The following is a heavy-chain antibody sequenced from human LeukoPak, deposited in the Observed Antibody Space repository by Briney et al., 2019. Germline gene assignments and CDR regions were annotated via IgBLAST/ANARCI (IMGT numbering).Heavy chain of an antibody. CDR1: GYSISSGYY. J-gene: IGHJ4*02. D-gene: IGHD3-3*01. V-gene: IGHV4-38-2*02. Sequence: SETLSLTCTVSGYSISSGYYWGWIRQPPGKGLEWIGSIYHSGSTYYNPSLKSRVTISVDTSKNQFSLKLSSVTAADTAVYYCARDRIGDFWSGYYVTAVDYWGQGTLVTVSS. CDR2: IYHSGST. CDR3: ARDRIGDFWSGYYVTAVDY.